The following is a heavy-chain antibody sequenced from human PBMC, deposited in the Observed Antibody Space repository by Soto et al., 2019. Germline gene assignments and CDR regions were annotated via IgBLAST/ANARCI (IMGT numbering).Heavy chain of an antibody. J-gene: IGHJ6*02. Sequence: GGSLRLSCAASGFTFSSTWLHWVRQAPGMGLVWVSHINNDGGVTTYADSVKGRFSISRDNAKNTVYLQMNSLRAEDTAVYYCATDGSYAQHVWGQGMTVTVSS. D-gene: IGHD3-16*01. CDR1: GFTFSSTW. CDR3: ATDGSYAQHV. V-gene: IGHV3-74*03. CDR2: INNDGGVT.